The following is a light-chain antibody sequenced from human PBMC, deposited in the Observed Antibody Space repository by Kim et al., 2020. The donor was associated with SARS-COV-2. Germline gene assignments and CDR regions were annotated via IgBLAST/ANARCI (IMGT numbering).Light chain of an antibody. CDR2: GRN. CDR1: NLRNYY. Sequence: SSELTQDPAVSVALGQTVRITCQVDNLRNYYATWYQHKPGQAPVLAIYGRNSRPSGIPDRFSGSTSGNTASLTITGAEAEDGAEYYCNSRDNNGKVIFGGGTQLAVL. CDR3: NSRDNNGKVI. J-gene: IGLJ2*01. V-gene: IGLV3-19*01.